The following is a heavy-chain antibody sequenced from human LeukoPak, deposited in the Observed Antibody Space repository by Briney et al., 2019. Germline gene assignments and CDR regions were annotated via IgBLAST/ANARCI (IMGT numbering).Heavy chain of an antibody. CDR3: AGGGFYYYDSSGYYGFDP. V-gene: IGHV3-7*01. J-gene: IGHJ5*02. D-gene: IGHD3-22*01. CDR1: GFTFSSYW. Sequence: GGSLRLSCAASGFTFSSYWMSWVRQAPGKGLERVANIKQDGSEKYYVDSVKGRFTISRDNAKNSLYLQMNSLRAEDTAVYYCAGGGFYYYDSSGYYGFDPWGQGTLVTVSS. CDR2: IKQDGSEK.